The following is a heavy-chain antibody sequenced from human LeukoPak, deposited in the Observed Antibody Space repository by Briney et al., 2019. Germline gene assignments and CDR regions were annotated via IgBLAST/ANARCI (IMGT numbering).Heavy chain of an antibody. CDR2: TRNKANSYTT. Sequence: GGSLRLSCAASGFTFSDHYMDWVRQAPGKGLEWVGRTRNKANSYTTEYAASVKGRFTISRDDSKNSLYLQMNSLETEDTAVYYCARASGFGSRFDPWGQGTLVTVSS. CDR1: GFTFSDHY. V-gene: IGHV3-72*01. D-gene: IGHD1-26*01. CDR3: ARASGFGSRFDP. J-gene: IGHJ5*02.